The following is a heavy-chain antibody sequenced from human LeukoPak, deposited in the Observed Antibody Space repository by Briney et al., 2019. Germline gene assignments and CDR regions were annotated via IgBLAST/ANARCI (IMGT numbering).Heavy chain of an antibody. Sequence: GESLKISCKGSGYSFTSYWIGWVRQMPGKGLERMGIIYPGDSDTRYSPSFQGQVTISADKSISTAYLQWSSLKASDTAMYYCASYGSGSYGGYYFDYWGQGTLVTVSS. D-gene: IGHD3-10*01. CDR3: ASYGSGSYGGYYFDY. CDR1: GYSFTSYW. J-gene: IGHJ4*02. CDR2: IYPGDSDT. V-gene: IGHV5-51*01.